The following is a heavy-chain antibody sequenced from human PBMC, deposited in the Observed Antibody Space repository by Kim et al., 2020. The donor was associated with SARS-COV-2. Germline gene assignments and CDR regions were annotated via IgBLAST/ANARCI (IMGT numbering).Heavy chain of an antibody. CDR3: ARDAVDCSSTSCYSGWTYYYYGMDV. J-gene: IGHJ6*02. V-gene: IGHV3-33*05. CDR1: GFTFSSYG. D-gene: IGHD2-2*01. CDR2: ISYDGSNK. Sequence: GGSLRLSCAASGFTFSSYGMHWVRQAPGKGLEWVAVISYDGSNKYYADSVKGRFNISRDNSKNTLYLQMNSLRAEDTAVYYCARDAVDCSSTSCYSGWTYYYYGMDVWGQGTTVTVSS.